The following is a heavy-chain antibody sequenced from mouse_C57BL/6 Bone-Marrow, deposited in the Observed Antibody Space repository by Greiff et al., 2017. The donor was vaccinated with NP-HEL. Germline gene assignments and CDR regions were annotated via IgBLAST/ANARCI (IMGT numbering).Heavy chain of an antibody. CDR3: ARAEVTTGYYYAMDY. CDR2: IDPSDSYT. J-gene: IGHJ4*01. D-gene: IGHD2-2*01. V-gene: IGHV1-50*01. Sequence: QVQLQQPGAELVKPGASVKLSCKASGYTFTSYWMQWVKQRPGQGLEWIGEIDPSDSYTNYNQKFKGKATLTVDTSSSTAYMQRSSLASEDSAVYYCARAEVTTGYYYAMDYWGQGTSVTVSS. CDR1: GYTFTSYW.